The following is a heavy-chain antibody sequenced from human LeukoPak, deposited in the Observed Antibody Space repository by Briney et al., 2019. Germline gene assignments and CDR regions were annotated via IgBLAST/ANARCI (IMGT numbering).Heavy chain of an antibody. CDR2: IYYSGST. V-gene: IGHV4-39*01. J-gene: IGHJ4*02. CDR3: ARLYTEYFHY. D-gene: IGHD3-16*01. CDR1: GGSISSSSYY. Sequence: PSETLSLTCTVSGGSISSSSYYWGWIRQPPGKGLEWIGNIYYSGSTYYNPSLKSRVTISVHTSKNQFSLKLSSVTAADTAVYYCARLYTEYFHYWGQGTLVTVSS.